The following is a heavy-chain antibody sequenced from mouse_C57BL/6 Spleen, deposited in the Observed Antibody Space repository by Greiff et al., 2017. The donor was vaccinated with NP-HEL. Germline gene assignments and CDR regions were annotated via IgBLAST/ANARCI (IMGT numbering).Heavy chain of an antibody. Sequence: EVQLVESEGGLVQPGSSMKLSCTASGFTFSDYYMAWVRQVPEKGLEWVANINYDGSSTYYLDSLKSRFIISRDNAKNILYLQMSSLKSEDTATYYCARELRHYAMDYWGQGTSVTVSS. V-gene: IGHV5-16*01. J-gene: IGHJ4*01. CDR3: ARELRHYAMDY. CDR1: GFTFSDYY. D-gene: IGHD1-1*01. CDR2: INYDGSST.